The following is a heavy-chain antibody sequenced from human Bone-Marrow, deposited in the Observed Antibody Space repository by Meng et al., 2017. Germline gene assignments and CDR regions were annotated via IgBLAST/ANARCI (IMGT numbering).Heavy chain of an antibody. CDR3: ARYYYDSSGYYSLGY. V-gene: IGHV3-21*01. D-gene: IGHD3-22*01. Sequence: GGSLRLSCAASGFTFSSYSMNWVRQAPGKGLEWVSSISSSSSYIYYADSVKGRFTISRDNAKNSLYLQMSSLRAEDTAVYYCARYYYDSSGYYSLGYWGQGTLVTVSS. CDR1: GFTFSSYS. CDR2: ISSSSSYI. J-gene: IGHJ4*02.